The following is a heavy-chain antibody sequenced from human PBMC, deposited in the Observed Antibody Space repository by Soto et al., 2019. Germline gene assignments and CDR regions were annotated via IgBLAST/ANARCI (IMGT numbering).Heavy chain of an antibody. Sequence: EVQLLKSGGGLVQPGGSLRLSCAASGFSFSTYAMSWVRQAPGKGLEWVSGISGNSGSIYYADFVKGRFTVSRDNSKNTVYLQMNSLRGDDTAVYYCAKVSVVVLAAGDWFDPWGQGTLVTVSS. D-gene: IGHD2-15*01. V-gene: IGHV3-23*01. CDR3: AKVSVVVLAAGDWFDP. CDR2: ISGNSGSI. CDR1: GFSFSTYA. J-gene: IGHJ5*02.